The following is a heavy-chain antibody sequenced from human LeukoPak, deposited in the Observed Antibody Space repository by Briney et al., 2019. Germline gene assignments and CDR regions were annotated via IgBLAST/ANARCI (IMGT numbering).Heavy chain of an antibody. J-gene: IGHJ4*02. V-gene: IGHV3-23*01. Sequence: PGGSLRLSCAASGFTFSSYAMSWVRQAPGKGLEWVSAISGSGGSTYYADSVKGRFTISRDNSKNTLYLQMNSLRAEDTAVYYCAKDPNYDSSGYTFGYWGLGTLVTVSS. CDR1: GFTFSSYA. CDR3: AKDPNYDSSGYTFGY. CDR2: ISGSGGST. D-gene: IGHD3-22*01.